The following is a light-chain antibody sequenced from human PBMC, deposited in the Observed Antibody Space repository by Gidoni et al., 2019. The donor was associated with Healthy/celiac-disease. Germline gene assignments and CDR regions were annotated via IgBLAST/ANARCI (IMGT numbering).Light chain of an antibody. V-gene: IGLV2-14*01. Sequence: QSALTQPASVSGSPGQSLTISCTGTSSDVGDYNYVSWYQQPPGKAPKLMIYEVSNRPSGGSNRFSGSASGNTASLTISGLQAEDEADYYCSSYTTSSNLGVFGGGTKLTVL. J-gene: IGLJ2*01. CDR3: SSYTTSSNLGV. CDR1: SSDVGDYNY. CDR2: EVS.